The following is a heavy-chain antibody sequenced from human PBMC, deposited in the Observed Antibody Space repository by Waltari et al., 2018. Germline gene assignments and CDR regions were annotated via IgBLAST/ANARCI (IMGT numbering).Heavy chain of an antibody. J-gene: IGHJ4*02. D-gene: IGHD3-9*01. Sequence: QVQLQESGPGLVKPSETLSLTCTVSGGSISSYYWSWLRQPPGKGLEWIGYIYYSGSTNTHPSLKSRVTISGDTSKNQFSLKLGLVTDADTAVYYCARGGHYDILMDYWGQGTLVTVSS. CDR2: IYYSGST. CDR3: ARGGHYDILMDY. CDR1: GGSISSYY. V-gene: IGHV4-59*13.